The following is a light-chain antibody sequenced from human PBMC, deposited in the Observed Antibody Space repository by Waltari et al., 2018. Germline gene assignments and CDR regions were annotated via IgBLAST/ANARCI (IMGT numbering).Light chain of an antibody. Sequence: SYVLSQPPSVSVAPGQTARITCGGNNIGAKSVHWYQQKPGQAPVLVVDDDTDRPSGIPERISGSTSGNTDTLTITRVAAGDEADYFCQVWRTTSAVVFGGGTKLTVL. V-gene: IGLV3-21*02. J-gene: IGLJ2*01. CDR3: QVWRTTSAVV. CDR1: NIGAKS. CDR2: DDT.